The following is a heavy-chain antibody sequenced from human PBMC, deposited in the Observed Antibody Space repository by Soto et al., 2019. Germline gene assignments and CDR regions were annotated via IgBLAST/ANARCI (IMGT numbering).Heavy chain of an antibody. CDR3: ARERGYYFDY. D-gene: IGHD5-12*01. CDR2: IDPSDSYT. CDR1: GYSFTSYW. V-gene: IGHV5-10-1*01. Sequence: GESLKISCKGSGYSFTSYWISWVRQMPGKGLEWMGRIDPSDSYTNYSPSFQGHVAISADKSISTAYLQWSSLKASDTAMYYCARERGYYFDYWGQGTLVTVSS. J-gene: IGHJ4*02.